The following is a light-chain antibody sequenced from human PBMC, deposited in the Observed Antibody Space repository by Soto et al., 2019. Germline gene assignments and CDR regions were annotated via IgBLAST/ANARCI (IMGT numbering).Light chain of an antibody. CDR3: QQYGSAPYT. Sequence: EIVLTQSPGTLSLSPGERATLSCRASQSVSNSYLAWYNQKPGQAPRLLIYGASSRATGFPDRFSGSGSGTDFTLTISRLEPEDFAVYYCQQYGSAPYTFGQGTKLEIK. V-gene: IGKV3-20*01. CDR2: GAS. CDR1: QSVSNSY. J-gene: IGKJ2*01.